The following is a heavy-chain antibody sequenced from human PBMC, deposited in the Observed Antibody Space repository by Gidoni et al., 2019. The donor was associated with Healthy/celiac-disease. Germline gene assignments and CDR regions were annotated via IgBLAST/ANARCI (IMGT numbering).Heavy chain of an antibody. CDR2: INPNSGGT. J-gene: IGHJ3*02. D-gene: IGHD4-17*01. CDR3: ASLSLGVTTVPVAFDI. V-gene: IGHV1-2*02. Sequence: QVQLVQSGAEVKKPGASVKVSCKASGYTFTGYYMHWVRQAPGQGLEWMGWINPNSGGTNYAQKFQGRVTMTRDTSISTAYMELSRLRSDDTAVYYCASLSLGVTTVPVAFDIWGQGTMVTVSS. CDR1: GYTFTGYY.